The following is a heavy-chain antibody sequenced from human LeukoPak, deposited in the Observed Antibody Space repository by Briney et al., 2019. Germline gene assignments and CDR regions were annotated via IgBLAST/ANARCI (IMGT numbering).Heavy chain of an antibody. CDR2: IYHSGST. CDR1: GGFITSGDYR. D-gene: IGHD5-12*01. Sequence: PSETLSLTCTVSGGFITSGDYRWSWIRQYPGKGLEWIGYIYHSGSTYYNPSLKSRLTISVDTSKNQFSLKLSSLTAADTAVYYCAREARGMATNAHDAFDIWGQGTMVTVSS. V-gene: IGHV4-31*03. CDR3: AREARGMATNAHDAFDI. J-gene: IGHJ3*02.